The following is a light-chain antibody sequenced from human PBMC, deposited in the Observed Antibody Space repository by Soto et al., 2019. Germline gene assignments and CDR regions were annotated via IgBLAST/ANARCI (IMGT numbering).Light chain of an antibody. J-gene: IGKJ5*01. CDR3: QQYNNWPPIT. V-gene: IGKV3-11*01. CDR2: DAS. Sequence: EIVLTQSPATLSLSPGERATLSCRASQRVSSGYLAWYQQKPGQAPRLLIYDASNRATGIPARFSGSGSGTEFTLTISSLQSEDFAVYYCQQYNNWPPITFGQGTRLEIK. CDR1: QRVSSGY.